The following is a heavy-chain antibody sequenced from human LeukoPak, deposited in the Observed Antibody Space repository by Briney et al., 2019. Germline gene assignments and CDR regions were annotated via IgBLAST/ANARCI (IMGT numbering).Heavy chain of an antibody. V-gene: IGHV1-8*02. CDR2: MNPNSGNT. CDR3: ARSLPRILVVIAAGYYYGMDV. J-gene: IGHJ6*02. CDR1: GYTFTGYY. D-gene: IGHD2-21*01. Sequence: ASVKVSCKASGYTFTGYYMHWVRQAPGQGLEWMGWMNPNSGNTGYAQKFQGRVTMTRNTSISTAYMELSSLRSEDTAVYYCARSLPRILVVIAAGYYYGMDVWGQGTTVTVSS.